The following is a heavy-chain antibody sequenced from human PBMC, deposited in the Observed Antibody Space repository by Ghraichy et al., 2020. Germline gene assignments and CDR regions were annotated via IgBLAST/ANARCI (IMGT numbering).Heavy chain of an antibody. V-gene: IGHV4-4*02. D-gene: IGHD6-19*01. CDR2: IYHSGST. Sequence: SETLSLTCAVSGGSISSNNWWSWLRQPPGKGLEWIGEIYHSGSTNYNPSLNSRVTISIDKSKNQFSLKLSSVTAADTAVYYCTRLKGKYIAVAGQRVDCWGQGILLSVSS. J-gene: IGHJ4*02. CDR1: GGSISSNNW. CDR3: TRLKGKYIAVAGQRVDC.